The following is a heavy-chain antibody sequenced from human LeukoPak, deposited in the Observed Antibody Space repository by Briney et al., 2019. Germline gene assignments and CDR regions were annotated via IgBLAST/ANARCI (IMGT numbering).Heavy chain of an antibody. D-gene: IGHD2-21*01. CDR2: ISGSGGST. V-gene: IGHV3-23*01. Sequence: PGGSLRLSCAAPGFSPISYVMSWVCPRLQRRLEWVSAISGSGGSTYYADSVKGRFTISRDNSKNTLYLQMNSLRAEDTAVYYCASRLWYPAWGQGTLVTVSS. CDR3: ASRLWYPA. J-gene: IGHJ1*01. CDR1: GFSPISYV.